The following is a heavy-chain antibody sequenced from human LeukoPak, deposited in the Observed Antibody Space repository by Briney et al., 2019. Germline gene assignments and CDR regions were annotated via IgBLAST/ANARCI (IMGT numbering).Heavy chain of an antibody. CDR2: ISAYNGNT. CDR3: ARVLYDSSGYYYVDY. D-gene: IGHD3-22*01. Sequence: ASVKVSCKASGYTFTSYGISWVRQAPGQGLEWMGWISAYNGNTNYAQKLQGRVTMTTDTSTSTAYMELRSLRSDDTAVYYCARVLYDSSGYYYVDYWGQGTLVTVSS. V-gene: IGHV1-18*01. J-gene: IGHJ4*02. CDR1: GYTFTSYG.